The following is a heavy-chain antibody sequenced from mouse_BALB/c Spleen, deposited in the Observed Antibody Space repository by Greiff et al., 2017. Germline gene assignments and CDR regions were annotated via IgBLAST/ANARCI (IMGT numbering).Heavy chain of an antibody. CDR2: IDPENGNT. Sequence: EVQLPQSGAELVRPGALVKLSCKASGFNLNDYYMHWVKQRPDQGLEWIGWIDPENGNTIYAPKFQGKASITADTSSNTAYLPLSSLTSEDTAVYYCAHMNTGFDDWGQGTLVTGSA. J-gene: IGHJ3*01. V-gene: IGHV14-1*02. CDR1: GFNLNDYY. D-gene: IGHD2-3*01. CDR3: AHMNTGFDD.